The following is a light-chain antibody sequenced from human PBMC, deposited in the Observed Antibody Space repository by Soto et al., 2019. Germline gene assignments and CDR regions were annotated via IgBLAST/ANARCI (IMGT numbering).Light chain of an antibody. J-gene: IGKJ3*01. CDR1: QSLLHSNGYNY. CDR3: MQALQSPSFT. V-gene: IGKV2-28*01. CDR2: LGS. Sequence: DFVMTQSPLSLPVTPGEPASISCRSSQSLLHSNGYNYLDWYLQKPGQSPQLLIYLGSNRASGVTDRFSGSGSGTDFTLKISRVEAEDVGVYYCMQALQSPSFTFGRGTKVDIK.